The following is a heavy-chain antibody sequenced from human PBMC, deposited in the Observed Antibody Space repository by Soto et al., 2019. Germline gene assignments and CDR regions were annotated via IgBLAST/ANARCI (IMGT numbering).Heavy chain of an antibody. CDR2: IWYDGSNK. Sequence: QVQLVESGGGVVQPGRSLRLSCAASGFTFSSYGMHWVRQAPGKGLEWVAVIWYDGSNKYYADSVKGRFTSSRDNSKNTLYLQMNSLRAEDTSVYYCARAVIALNWLLYSSYYYYGMDVWGQGTTVTVSS. CDR1: GFTFSSYG. J-gene: IGHJ6*02. CDR3: ARAVIALNWLLYSSYYYYGMDV. D-gene: IGHD3-9*01. V-gene: IGHV3-33*01.